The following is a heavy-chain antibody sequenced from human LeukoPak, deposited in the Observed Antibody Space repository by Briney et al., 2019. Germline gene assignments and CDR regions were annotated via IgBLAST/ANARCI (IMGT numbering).Heavy chain of an antibody. Sequence: GASVKVSCKASGYTFTSYDINWVRQATGQGLEWMGWMNPNSGNTGYAQKFQGRVTMTRNTSISTAYMELSSLRSEGTAVYYCARGLNYYGSGSYPNWGQGTLVTVSS. D-gene: IGHD3-10*01. V-gene: IGHV1-8*01. CDR2: MNPNSGNT. CDR3: ARGLNYYGSGSYPN. CDR1: GYTFTSYD. J-gene: IGHJ4*02.